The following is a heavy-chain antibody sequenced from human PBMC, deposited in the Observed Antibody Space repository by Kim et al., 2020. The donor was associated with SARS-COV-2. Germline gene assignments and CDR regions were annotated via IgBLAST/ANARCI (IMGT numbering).Heavy chain of an antibody. Sequence: SETLSLTCTVSGGSMNNYFWNWIRQPPGKGLEWIGYISNIGTTDNNPTHNRRVTISIDSSNNLCSLKLSAVTAADTAVYYCAGVRAMVTDYWGQGTLVAVSS. CDR2: ISNIGTT. D-gene: IGHD5-18*01. CDR1: GGSMNNYF. V-gene: IGHV4-59*01. CDR3: AGVRAMVTDY. J-gene: IGHJ4*02.